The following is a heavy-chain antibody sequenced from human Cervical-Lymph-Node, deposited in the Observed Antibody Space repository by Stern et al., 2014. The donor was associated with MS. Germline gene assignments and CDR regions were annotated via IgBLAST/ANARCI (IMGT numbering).Heavy chain of an antibody. V-gene: IGHV1-69*01. Sequence: QVQLVQSGAEVKKPGSSVKVSCKASGGTFSSYTISWVRQAPGQGLERMGGIIPMFGTTNFAQKFQGRVTFTADVSTTTAYMELNNLRSEDTAVYYCARDFYGDYEAPDGLDIWGQGTMVTVS. CDR2: IIPMFGTT. D-gene: IGHD4-17*01. CDR1: GGTFSSYT. CDR3: ARDFYGDYEAPDGLDI. J-gene: IGHJ3*02.